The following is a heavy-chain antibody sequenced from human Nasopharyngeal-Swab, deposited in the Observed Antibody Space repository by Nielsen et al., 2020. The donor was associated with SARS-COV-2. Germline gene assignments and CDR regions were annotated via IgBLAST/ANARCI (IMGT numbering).Heavy chain of an antibody. CDR2: INHSGSI. D-gene: IGHD6-19*01. V-gene: IGHV4-34*01. Sequence: SETLSLTCAVYGGSFSDYYWTWIRQTPGKGLAWVGEINHSGSINYNPSLKSRLTISLDTSERQLFLKLTSVTAADTAVYYCARDQGSSGWPTADAFDIWGQGTMVTVSS. CDR1: GGSFSDYY. J-gene: IGHJ3*02. CDR3: ARDQGSSGWPTADAFDI.